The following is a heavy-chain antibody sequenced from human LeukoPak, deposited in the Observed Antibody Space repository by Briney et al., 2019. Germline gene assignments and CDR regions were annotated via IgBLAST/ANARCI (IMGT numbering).Heavy chain of an antibody. CDR1: GGSISSSSYY. CDR3: AREGYDILTGYRSPYYYYMDV. D-gene: IGHD3-9*01. V-gene: IGHV4-39*07. J-gene: IGHJ6*03. Sequence: PSETLSLTCTVSGGSISSSSYYWGWIRQPPGKGLEWIGSIYYSGSTNYNPSLKSRVTISVDTSKNQFSLKLSSVTAADTAVYYCAREGYDILTGYRSPYYYYMDVWGKGTTVTISS. CDR2: IYYSGST.